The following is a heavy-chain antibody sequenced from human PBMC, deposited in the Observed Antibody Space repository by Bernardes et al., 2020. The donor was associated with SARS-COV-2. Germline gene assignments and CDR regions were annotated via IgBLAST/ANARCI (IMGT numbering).Heavy chain of an antibody. D-gene: IGHD3-9*01. CDR1: GGSISSGDYY. J-gene: IGHJ5*02. V-gene: IGHV4-30-4*01. Sequence: SETLSLTCTVSGGSISSGDYYWSWIRQPPGKGLEWIGYIYYSGSTYYNPSLKSRVTISVDTSKNQFSLKLSSVTAADTAVYYCARASSQSFDWLNQNNWFDPWGQGTLVTVSS. CDR3: ARASSQSFDWLNQNNWFDP. CDR2: IYYSGST.